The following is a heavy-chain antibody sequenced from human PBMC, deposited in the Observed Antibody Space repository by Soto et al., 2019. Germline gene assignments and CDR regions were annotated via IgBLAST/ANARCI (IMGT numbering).Heavy chain of an antibody. J-gene: IGHJ6*02. CDR2: IKQDGNET. Sequence: GGSLRLSCAASGFTFNTYWMTWVRQAPGKGLEWVANIKQDGNETYYVDSVKGRFTISRDNAKNSLYLQMNSLRAEDTAVYYCARDPPYGSGTSQNYGMEVWGQGTTVTVSS. CDR1: GFTFNTYW. D-gene: IGHD3-10*01. V-gene: IGHV3-7*04. CDR3: ARDPPYGSGTSQNYGMEV.